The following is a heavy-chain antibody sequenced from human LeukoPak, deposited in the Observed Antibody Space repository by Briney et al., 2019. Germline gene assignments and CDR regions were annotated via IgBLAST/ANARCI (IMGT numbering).Heavy chain of an antibody. Sequence: GASVKVSCKASGYTFTSYAFRWVRQAPGQGLEWMGIINPSGGSTSYAQKFQGRVTMTRDTSTSTVYMELSSLRSEDTAVYYCAHILTGYSDYWGQGTLVTVSS. V-gene: IGHV1-46*01. CDR3: AHILTGYSDY. CDR2: INPSGGST. CDR1: GYTFTSYA. J-gene: IGHJ4*02. D-gene: IGHD3-9*01.